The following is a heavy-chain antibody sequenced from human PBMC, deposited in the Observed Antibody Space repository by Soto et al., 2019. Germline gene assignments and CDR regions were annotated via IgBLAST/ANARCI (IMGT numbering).Heavy chain of an antibody. D-gene: IGHD3-9*01. CDR2: ISGSGAST. V-gene: IGHV3-23*01. J-gene: IGHJ5*01. Sequence: PGGSLRLSCVASGFTFSSYVMSWVRQAPGRGPEWVSGISGSGASTFQIGSVRGRFIVSRDNSRNTFYLQMNSLRAEDTAVYYCAKGTDIWPPDWFDSWGQGTLVTVSS. CDR1: GFTFSSYV. CDR3: AKGTDIWPPDWFDS.